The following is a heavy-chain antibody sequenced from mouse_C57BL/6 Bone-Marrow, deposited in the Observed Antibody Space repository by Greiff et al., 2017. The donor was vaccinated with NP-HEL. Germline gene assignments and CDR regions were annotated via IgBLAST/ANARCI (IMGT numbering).Heavy chain of an antibody. CDR1: GYTFTSYW. Sequence: QVQLQQPGAELVRPGTSVKLSCKASGYTFTSYWMHWVKQRPGQGLEWIGVIDPSDSYTNYNQKFKGKATLTVDTSSSTAYMQLSSLTSEDSAVYYCARYGYYGNYYFDYWGQGTTLTVSS. J-gene: IGHJ2*01. CDR3: ARYGYYGNYYFDY. V-gene: IGHV1-59*01. CDR2: IDPSDSYT. D-gene: IGHD2-1*01.